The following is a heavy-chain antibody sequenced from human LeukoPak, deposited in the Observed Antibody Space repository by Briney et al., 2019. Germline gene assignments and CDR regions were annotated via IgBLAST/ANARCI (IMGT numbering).Heavy chain of an antibody. D-gene: IGHD3-10*01. CDR1: GFTFSSYW. CDR3: AREGMVRGVISSYYYYGMDV. Sequence: GGSLRLSCAASGFTFSSYWMSWVRQAPGKGLEWVANTKQDGSEKYYVDSVKGRFTISRDNAKNSLYLQMNSLRAEDTAVYYCAREGMVRGVISSYYYYGMDVWGQGTTVTVSS. CDR2: TKQDGSEK. V-gene: IGHV3-7*01. J-gene: IGHJ6*02.